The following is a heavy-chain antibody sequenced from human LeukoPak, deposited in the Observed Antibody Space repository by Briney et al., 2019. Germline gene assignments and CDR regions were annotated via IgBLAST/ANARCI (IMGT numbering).Heavy chain of an antibody. D-gene: IGHD3-3*01. CDR2: ISSNGGST. V-gene: IGHV3-64*01. CDR3: ARDRITIGWYYYYGMDV. J-gene: IGHJ6*02. CDR1: GFTFSSYV. Sequence: GGSLRLSCSASGFTFSSYVMHWVRQAPGKGLEYVSAISSNGGSTYYANSVKGRFTISRDNSKNTLYLQMGSLRAEDMAVYYCARDRITIGWYYYYGMDVWGQGTTVTVSS.